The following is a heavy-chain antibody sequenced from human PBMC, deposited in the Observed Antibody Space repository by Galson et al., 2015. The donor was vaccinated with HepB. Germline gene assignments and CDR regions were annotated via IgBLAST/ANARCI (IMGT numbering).Heavy chain of an antibody. D-gene: IGHD6-6*01. CDR1: GFTFNNYP. CDR2: ISGSGGST. CDR3: AKDVGTSSGWYFDL. Sequence: SLRLSCAASGFTFNNYPMSWVRQSPGRGLEWVSTISGSGGSTSYSDSVKGRFTISRDNSKNTVFLQMNSLRVEDTAVYYCAKDVGTSSGWYFDLWGRGTLVTVSS. J-gene: IGHJ2*01. V-gene: IGHV3-23*01.